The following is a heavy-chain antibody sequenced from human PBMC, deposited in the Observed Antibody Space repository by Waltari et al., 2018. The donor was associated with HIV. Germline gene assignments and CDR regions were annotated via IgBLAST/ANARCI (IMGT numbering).Heavy chain of an antibody. Sequence: QVQLQESGPGLVKPSQTLSLTCTVSGGSISSGSYYWSWIRQPAGKGLEWIGRIYTSGSTTYNPSLRSRVTISVDTSKNQFSLKLSSGTAADTAVYYCARGSGTYYYDFWGQGTLVTVSS. J-gene: IGHJ4*02. V-gene: IGHV4-61*02. D-gene: IGHD1-26*01. CDR1: GGSISSGSYY. CDR3: ARGSGTYYYDF. CDR2: IYTSGST.